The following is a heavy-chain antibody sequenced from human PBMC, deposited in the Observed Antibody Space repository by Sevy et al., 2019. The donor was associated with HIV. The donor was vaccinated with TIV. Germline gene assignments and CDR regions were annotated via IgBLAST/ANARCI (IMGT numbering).Heavy chain of an antibody. D-gene: IGHD3-22*01. CDR1: GFTFSSFG. V-gene: IGHV3-33*01. CDR2: IWNDRSNK. CDR3: ASLPNNYYDTSGYSGKDAFDI. Sequence: GGSLRLSCAASGFTFSSFGMHWVRQAPGKGLEWVAVIWNDRSNKHYADSVKGRFTISRDNSKNKLYLQMYSLRAEDTAVYYCASLPNNYYDTSGYSGKDAFDIWGQGTMVTVSS. J-gene: IGHJ3*02.